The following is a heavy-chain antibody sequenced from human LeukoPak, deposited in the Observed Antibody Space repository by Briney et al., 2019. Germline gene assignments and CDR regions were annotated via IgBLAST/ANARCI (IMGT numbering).Heavy chain of an antibody. CDR3: ARIAYCGADCHAFDV. Sequence: SVKVSCKASGGSFSKYGITWVRQAPGQGLEWMGGIMFTFGTTKYAQRFQGRVTISADESTSTAYMEVSSLRSEDTAVYYCARIAYCGADCHAFDVWGQGTMVIDSS. CDR2: IMFTFGTT. D-gene: IGHD2-21*01. J-gene: IGHJ3*01. V-gene: IGHV1-69*13. CDR1: GGSFSKYG.